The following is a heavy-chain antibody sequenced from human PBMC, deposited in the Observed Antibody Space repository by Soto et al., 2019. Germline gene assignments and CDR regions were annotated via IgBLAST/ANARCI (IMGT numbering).Heavy chain of an antibody. CDR1: GGSFSGYY. CDR3: ASHHGDIMVRGEEEYYYYYYGMDV. J-gene: IGHJ6*02. V-gene: IGHV4-34*01. Sequence: SETLSLTCAVYGGSFSGYYWSWIRQPPGKGLEWIGEINHSGSTNYNPSLKSRVTISVDTSKNQFSLKLSSVTAADTAVYYCASHHGDIMVRGEEEYYYYYYGMDVWGQGTTVTVSS. D-gene: IGHD3-10*01. CDR2: INHSGST.